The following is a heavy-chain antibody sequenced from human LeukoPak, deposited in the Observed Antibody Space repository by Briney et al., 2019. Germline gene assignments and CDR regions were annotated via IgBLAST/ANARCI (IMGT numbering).Heavy chain of an antibody. CDR3: ANDFDH. V-gene: IGHV3-23*01. Sequence: GGSLRLSCAASGFTFNNYAMSWVRQAPGKGLEWVSTISGSDDNTYYADSVKGRFTISRDISKNTLYLQMNSLRANDTAVYYCANDFDHWGQGTLVTVSS. CDR2: ISGSDDNT. CDR1: GFTFNNYA. J-gene: IGHJ4*02.